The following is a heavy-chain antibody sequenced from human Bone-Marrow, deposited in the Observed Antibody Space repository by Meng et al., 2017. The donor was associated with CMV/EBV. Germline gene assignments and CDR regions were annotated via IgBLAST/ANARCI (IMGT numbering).Heavy chain of an antibody. CDR2: IIPIFGTA. Sequence: SVKVSCKASGGTFSSYAISWVRQAPGQGLEWMGGIIPIFGTANYAQKFQGRVTITTDESTSTAYKELSSLRSEDTAVYYCARGNYDFWSQFDYWGQGTLVTVSS. J-gene: IGHJ4*02. V-gene: IGHV1-69*05. CDR3: ARGNYDFWSQFDY. D-gene: IGHD3-3*01. CDR1: GGTFSSYA.